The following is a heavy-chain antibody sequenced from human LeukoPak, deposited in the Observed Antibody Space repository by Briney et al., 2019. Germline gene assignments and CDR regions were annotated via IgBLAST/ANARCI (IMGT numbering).Heavy chain of an antibody. J-gene: IGHJ4*02. Sequence: GGSLRLSCAASGFIFSSRGMNWVRQAPGKGLEWVSGISPSGDITYYADSVKGRFTISRDNSKNTLFLQMNSLRAEDTAVYYCAKTGSSRFDYWGQGTLVTVSS. CDR1: GFIFSSRG. D-gene: IGHD3-10*01. CDR2: ISPSGDIT. V-gene: IGHV3-23*01. CDR3: AKTGSSRFDY.